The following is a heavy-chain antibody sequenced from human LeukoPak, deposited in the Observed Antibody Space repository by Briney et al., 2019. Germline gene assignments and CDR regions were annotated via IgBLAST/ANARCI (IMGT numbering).Heavy chain of an antibody. D-gene: IGHD4-17*01. J-gene: IGHJ4*02. CDR1: GFPFSTYA. CDR2: IRGSDGST. CDR3: AKDVYGDYGGPDY. Sequence: GGSLRLSCAASGFPFSTYAMSWVRQAPGKGLEWVSSIRGSDGSTYHADSVKGRFAISRDNSKNTLYLQMNSLRAEDTAVYYCAKDVYGDYGGPDYWGQGTLVTVSS. V-gene: IGHV3-23*01.